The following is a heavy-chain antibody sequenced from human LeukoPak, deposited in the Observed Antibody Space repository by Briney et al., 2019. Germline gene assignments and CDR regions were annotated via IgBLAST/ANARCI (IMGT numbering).Heavy chain of an antibody. J-gene: IGHJ4*02. CDR3: ARTVAGTRSFDY. CDR2: INRSGST. D-gene: IGHD6-19*01. V-gene: IGHV4-34*01. CDR1: GGSFSGYY. Sequence: SETLSLTCAVYGGSFSGYYWSWIRQPPGKGLEWIGEINRSGSTNYNPSLKSRVTISVDTSKNQFSLKLSSVTAADTAVYYCARTVAGTRSFDYWGQGTLVTVSS.